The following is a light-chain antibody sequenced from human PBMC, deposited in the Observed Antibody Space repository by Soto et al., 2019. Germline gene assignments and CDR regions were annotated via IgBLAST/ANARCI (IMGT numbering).Light chain of an antibody. CDR3: QQYDSSPWT. V-gene: IGKV3-20*01. CDR1: QSVSSSF. Sequence: EIVLTQSPGTLSLSPGARATLSCRASQSVSSSFLAWYQQKPGQAPRLLIYGASSRATGIPDRFSGSGSGTDFTLTISGLEPEDFAVYYCQQYDSSPWTFGQGTRVEIK. CDR2: GAS. J-gene: IGKJ1*01.